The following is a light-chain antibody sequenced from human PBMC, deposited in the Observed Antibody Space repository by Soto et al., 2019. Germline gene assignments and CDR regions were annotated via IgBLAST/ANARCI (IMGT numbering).Light chain of an antibody. Sequence: QSVLTQPPSASGTPRQRVTISCSGSSSNIGSNTVNWYQHLPGTAPRLLIYNNNQRPSGVPDRFSGSKSGTSASLAISGLQSEDEADFYCSAWDDSLNAVVFGGGTKVTVL. CDR3: SAWDDSLNAVV. CDR1: SSNIGSNT. CDR2: NNN. J-gene: IGLJ2*01. V-gene: IGLV1-44*01.